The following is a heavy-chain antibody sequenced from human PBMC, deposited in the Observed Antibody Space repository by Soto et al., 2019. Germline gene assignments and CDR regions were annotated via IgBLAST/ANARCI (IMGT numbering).Heavy chain of an antibody. CDR2: IRGSGGST. D-gene: IGHD6-19*01. Sequence: EVQLLESGGGLVQRGGSLRLSCAGTGFTFSSYDMSXVRQAPGKGLEWVSTIRGSGGSTYYADSVKGRFTISRDNSKNTLYLQMNSLRAEDTAVYYCAKAKSSGWYFSDYWGQGTLVTVSS. J-gene: IGHJ4*02. CDR1: GFTFSSYD. CDR3: AKAKSSGWYFSDY. V-gene: IGHV3-23*01.